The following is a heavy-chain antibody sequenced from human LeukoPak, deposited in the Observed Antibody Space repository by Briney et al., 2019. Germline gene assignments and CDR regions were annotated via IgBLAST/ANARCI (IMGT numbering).Heavy chain of an antibody. V-gene: IGHV4-34*01. D-gene: IGHD6-19*01. CDR1: GGSFSGYY. CDR3: ARLLYSSSNWFDP. Sequence: SSETLSLTCAVYGGSFSGYYWSWIRQPPGKGLEWIGEINHSGSTNYNPSLKSRVTISVDTSKNQFSLKLSSVTAADTAVYYCARLLYSSSNWFDPWGQGTLVTVSS. CDR2: INHSGST. J-gene: IGHJ5*02.